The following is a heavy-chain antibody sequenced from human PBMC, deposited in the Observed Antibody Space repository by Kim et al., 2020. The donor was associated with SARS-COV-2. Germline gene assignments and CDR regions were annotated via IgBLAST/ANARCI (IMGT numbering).Heavy chain of an antibody. V-gene: IGHV3-74*01. CDR3: ARGMFRNGLDV. J-gene: IGHJ6*02. CDR1: GFTFRSYW. CDR2: MSGDASTT. D-gene: IGHD1-1*01. Sequence: GGSLRLSCAASGFTFRSYWINWVRQAPGKGLVWVSRMSGDASTTNYADSVKGRFTMSRDNAENTVYLQMNSLRGDDTAVYYCARGMFRNGLDVWGQGTTVTFSS.